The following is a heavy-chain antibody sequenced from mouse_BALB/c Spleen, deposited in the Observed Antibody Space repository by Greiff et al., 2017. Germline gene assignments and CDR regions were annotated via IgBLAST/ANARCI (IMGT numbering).Heavy chain of an antibody. CDR1: GYTFTDYV. V-gene: IGHV1-77*01. CDR2: IYPGSGST. CDR3: ARRYYRYDPLYAMDY. J-gene: IGHJ4*01. Sequence: QVQLKESGPELVKPGASVKMSCKASGYTFTDYVISWVKQRTGQGLEWIGEIYPGSGSTYYNEKFKGKATLTADKSSNTAYMQLSSLTSEDSAVYFCARRYYRYDPLYAMDYWGQGTSVTVSS. D-gene: IGHD2-14*01.